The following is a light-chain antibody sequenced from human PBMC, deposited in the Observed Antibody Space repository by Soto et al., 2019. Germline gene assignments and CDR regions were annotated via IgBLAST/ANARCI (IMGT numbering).Light chain of an antibody. CDR3: QQRSNWPRT. CDR1: QSVSSY. J-gene: IGKJ2*01. Sequence: EIVLTQSPATLSLSPGERATLSCRASQSVSSYLAWYQQKPGQAPRLLIYDASNRATGIPARFSGGGYGTAFPLTISSLEPEDFAVYYCQQRSNWPRTFGQGTKLQIK. CDR2: DAS. V-gene: IGKV3-11*01.